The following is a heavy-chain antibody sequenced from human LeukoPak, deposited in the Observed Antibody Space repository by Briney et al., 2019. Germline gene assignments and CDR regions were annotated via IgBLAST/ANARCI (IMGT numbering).Heavy chain of an antibody. D-gene: IGHD6-19*01. CDR2: IYYSGST. Sequence: SETLSLTCTVSGGSVRSFYWNLVRQPPGKGLEWIANIYYSGSTNYNSTLRSRVTLSVDTSKNQFSLQLSSVTAADTAVYYCARSGSIAVAGWYFDLWGRGTLVTVSS. CDR1: GGSVRSFY. V-gene: IGHV4-59*02. CDR3: ARSGSIAVAGWYFDL. J-gene: IGHJ2*01.